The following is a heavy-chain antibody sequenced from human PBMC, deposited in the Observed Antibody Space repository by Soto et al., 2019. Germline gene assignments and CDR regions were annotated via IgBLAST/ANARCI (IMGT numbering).Heavy chain of an antibody. CDR2: ISHDGNNK. D-gene: IGHD4-17*01. Sequence: QVQLVESGGGVVQPERSLRLSCAASGFTFSIYAMHWVRQAPGKGLEWVAVISHDGNNKYYADSVKGRFTISRDNXXNTLYLQMNSLRAEDTAVYYCATTMRGSFTVAFDYWGQGTLVTVSS. CDR1: GFTFSIYA. J-gene: IGHJ4*02. CDR3: ATTMRGSFTVAFDY. V-gene: IGHV3-30-3*01.